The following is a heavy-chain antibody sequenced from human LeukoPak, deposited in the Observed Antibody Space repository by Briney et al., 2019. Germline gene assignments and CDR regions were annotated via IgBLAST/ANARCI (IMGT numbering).Heavy chain of an antibody. CDR2: ISSSSSYI. D-gene: IGHD6-19*01. J-gene: IGHJ4*02. CDR3: ASSQWLVEFPPY. V-gene: IGHV3-21*01. CDR1: GFTFSSYS. Sequence: GGSLRLSCAASGFTFSSYSMNWVRQAPGEGLEWVSSISSSSSYIYYADSVKGRFTISRDNAKNSLYLQMNSLRAEDTAVYYCASSQWLVEFPPYWGQGTLVTVSS.